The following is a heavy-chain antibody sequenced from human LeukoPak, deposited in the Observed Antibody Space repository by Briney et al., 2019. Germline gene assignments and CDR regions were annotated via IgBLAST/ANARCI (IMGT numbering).Heavy chain of an antibody. CDR1: GGSFSGYY. V-gene: IGHV4-34*01. CDR3: ARDLQLRGFDY. J-gene: IGHJ4*02. Sequence: SETLSLTCAVSGGSFSGYYWSWIRQPPGKGLEWIGEINHSGSTNYNPSLKSRVTISVDTSKNQFSLKLSSVTAADTAVYYCARDLQLRGFDYWGQGTLVTVSS. D-gene: IGHD2-2*01. CDR2: INHSGST.